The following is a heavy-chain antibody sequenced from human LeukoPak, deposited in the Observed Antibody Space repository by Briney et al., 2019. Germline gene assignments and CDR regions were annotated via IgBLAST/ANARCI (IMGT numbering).Heavy chain of an antibody. CDR1: GYTFTSYD. Sequence: ASVKVSCKASGYTFTSYDINWVRQATGQGLEWMGWMNPNSGNTGYAQKFQGRVTMTRNTSISTAYMELSSLRSEDTAVYYCARTYSCGWYGRDWFDPWGQGTLVTVSS. V-gene: IGHV1-8*01. D-gene: IGHD6-19*01. CDR2: MNPNSGNT. CDR3: ARTYSCGWYGRDWFDP. J-gene: IGHJ5*02.